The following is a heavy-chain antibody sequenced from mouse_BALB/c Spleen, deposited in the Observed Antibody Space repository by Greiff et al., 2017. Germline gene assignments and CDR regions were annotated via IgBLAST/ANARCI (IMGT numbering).Heavy chain of an antibody. CDR1: GYSITSDYA. Sequence: EVQGVESGPGLVKPSQSLSLTCTVTGYSITSDYAWNWIRQFPGNKLEWMGYISYSGSTSYNPSLKSRISITRDTSKNQFFLQLNSVTTEDTATYYCARGHYYGSSYVDYFDYWGQGTTLTVSS. D-gene: IGHD1-1*01. J-gene: IGHJ2*01. V-gene: IGHV3-2*02. CDR3: ARGHYYGSSYVDYFDY. CDR2: ISYSGST.